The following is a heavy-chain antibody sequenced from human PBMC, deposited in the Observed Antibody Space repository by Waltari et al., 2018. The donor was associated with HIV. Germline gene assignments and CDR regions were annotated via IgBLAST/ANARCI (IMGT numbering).Heavy chain of an antibody. CDR1: GLTFSTYW. D-gene: IGHD6-13*01. V-gene: IGHV3-74*01. Sequence: EVQLEESGGGLVQPGGSMRLSCAASGLTFSTYWMPWVRQAPGKALVWASLINGHGNITNYADTLHGGYTIARDNGKKTLYLQMNSLRVEDTSVYYCSRLLSSSWLTLSLDVWGQGTTVSFSS. J-gene: IGHJ6*02. CDR2: INGHGNIT. CDR3: SRLLSSSWLTLSLDV.